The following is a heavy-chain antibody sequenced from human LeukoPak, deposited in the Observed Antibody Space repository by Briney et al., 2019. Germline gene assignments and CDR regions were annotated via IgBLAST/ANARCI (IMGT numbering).Heavy chain of an antibody. CDR3: ARGPLTIEDSYDTTGYHVDH. CDR2: IYYSGST. J-gene: IGHJ4*02. CDR1: GASISGNNYY. D-gene: IGHD3-22*01. Sequence: PSETLSLTCTVSGASISGNNYYWGWVRQPPGKGLEWIGSIYYSGSTYYSPSLKSRVTLSVDTSKNQFSLKLNSVTAADTAVYYCARGPLTIEDSYDTTGYHVDHWGQGTLVTVSS. V-gene: IGHV4-39*07.